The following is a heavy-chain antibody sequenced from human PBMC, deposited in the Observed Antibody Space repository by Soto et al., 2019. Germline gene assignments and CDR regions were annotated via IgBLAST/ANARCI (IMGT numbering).Heavy chain of an antibody. CDR1: GGSISTSGYY. V-gene: IGHV4-31*11. CDR2: ISYGETT. Sequence: QVHLQESGPGLVQPSQTLSLTCAVSGGSISTSGYYWSFIRHLPGKGLEWIGSISYGETTSYNPSLKSRVTISRDTSKNQFSLKLTSVTAADTAVYYCARDGGHGEKGYALERWGQGTMGTVSS. CDR3: ARDGGHGEKGYALER. D-gene: IGHD4-17*01. J-gene: IGHJ3*01.